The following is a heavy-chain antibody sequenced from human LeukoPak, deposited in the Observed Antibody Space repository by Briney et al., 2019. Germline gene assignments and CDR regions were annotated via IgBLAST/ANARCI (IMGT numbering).Heavy chain of an antibody. D-gene: IGHD3-10*01. CDR1: GFTFSNSD. V-gene: IGHV3-64D*06. CDR2: ISSNGGST. CDR3: LKNLGGDYYGSGTYY. J-gene: IGHJ4*02. Sequence: GGSLRLSCSASGFTFSNSDMHWVRRAPGKGLEYVSTISSNGGSTNYADSVKGRFTISRGNSKNTLYLQMSSLRAEDTAIYYCLKNLGGDYYGSGTYYWGQGTLVTVSS.